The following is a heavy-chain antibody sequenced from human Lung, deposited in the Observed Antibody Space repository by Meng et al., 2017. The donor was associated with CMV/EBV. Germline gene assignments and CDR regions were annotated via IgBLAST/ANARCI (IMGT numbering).Heavy chain of an antibody. V-gene: IGHV4-39*01. J-gene: IGHJ5*02. CDR1: GGSISSSSYY. CDR3: ARTSSSGLTPFDP. Sequence: SETXSLTCTVSGGSISSSSYYWGWIRQPPGKGLEWIGSIYYSGSTYYNPSLKSRVTISVDTSKNQFSLKLSSVTAADTAVYYCARTSSSGLTPFDPLGQGXLVTVSS. CDR2: IYYSGST. D-gene: IGHD6-19*01.